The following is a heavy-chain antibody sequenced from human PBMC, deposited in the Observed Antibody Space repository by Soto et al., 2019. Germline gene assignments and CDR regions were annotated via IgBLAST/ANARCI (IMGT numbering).Heavy chain of an antibody. V-gene: IGHV3-11*01. CDR3: ARPTQYCSAGTCYSCASDY. CDR2: ISKTAGTV. Sequence: QVQVVESGGGLVRPGGSLRLSCAATGFTFSDYYMSWIRQAPGKGLEWLADISKTAGTVHYADSVKGRFSISSDNARNSLFLQLNSLRVEDTAVYYCARPTQYCSAGTCYSCASDYWGQGTLVTVSS. D-gene: IGHD2-15*01. CDR1: GFTFSDYY. J-gene: IGHJ4*02.